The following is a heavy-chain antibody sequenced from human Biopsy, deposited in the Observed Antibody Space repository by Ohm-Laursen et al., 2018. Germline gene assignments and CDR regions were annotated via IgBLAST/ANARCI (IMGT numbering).Heavy chain of an antibody. J-gene: IGHJ5*02. CDR1: GFTFDTYW. CDR2: INQGGSEN. V-gene: IGHV3-7*01. CDR3: ARDSLVGGLS. D-gene: IGHD2-8*02. Sequence: SLRLSCAASGFTFDTYWMSWVRQAPGKGLEWVANINQGGSENYYVESVKGRFTISRDNAKNSLYLQMNSLRAEDTAVYYCARDSLVGGLSWGQGTLVTASS.